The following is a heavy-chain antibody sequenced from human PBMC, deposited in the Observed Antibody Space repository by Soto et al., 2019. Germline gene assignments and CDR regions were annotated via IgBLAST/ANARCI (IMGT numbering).Heavy chain of an antibody. V-gene: IGHV3-21*01. D-gene: IGHD1-20*01. J-gene: IGHJ4*02. CDR2: ISSSSNYI. CDR1: GFTFSSYT. CDR3: ARGLIIGAAAGSYFDY. Sequence: EVQLVESGGGLVKPGGSLRLSCAASGFTFSSYTMNWVRQAPGKGLEWVSSISSSSNYIYYADSVKGRFTISRDNAKNSLYLQMNGRRAEDTAVYYCARGLIIGAAAGSYFDYWGQGTLVTVSS.